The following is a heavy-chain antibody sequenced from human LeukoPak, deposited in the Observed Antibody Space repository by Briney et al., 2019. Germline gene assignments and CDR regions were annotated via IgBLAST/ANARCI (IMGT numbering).Heavy chain of an antibody. V-gene: IGHV3-9*01. CDR1: GFTFDDYA. CDR3: AKSYYCYGMDV. Sequence: GRSLRLSCAASGFTFDDYAMHWVRQAPGKGLEWVSGISWNSGSIGYADSVKGRFTISRDNAKNSLYLQMNSLRAEDTALYYCAKSYYCYGMDVWGQGTTVTVSS. J-gene: IGHJ6*02. CDR2: ISWNSGSI.